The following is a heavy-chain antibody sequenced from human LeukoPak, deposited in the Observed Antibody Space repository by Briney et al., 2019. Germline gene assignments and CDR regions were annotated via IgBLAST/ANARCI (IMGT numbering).Heavy chain of an antibody. D-gene: IGHD3-10*01. CDR3: ARGRLYHDSGTYYYFDY. Sequence: ASVKVSCKASGYTFTGHYIHSVRHAPGQGLEWMGWINPHSDGINYAQNFQGRVTMTRDTSISTAYMDLSRLTSDDTAVYYCARGRLYHDSGTYYYFDYWGQGTLVTVSS. CDR2: INPHSDGI. CDR1: GYTFTGHY. J-gene: IGHJ4*02. V-gene: IGHV1-2*02.